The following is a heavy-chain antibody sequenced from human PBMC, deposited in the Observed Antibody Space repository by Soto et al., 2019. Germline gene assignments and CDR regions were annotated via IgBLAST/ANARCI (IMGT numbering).Heavy chain of an antibody. V-gene: IGHV3-21*01. CDR3: ARDKSSSGWPYYYYYGMDV. D-gene: IGHD6-19*01. J-gene: IGHJ6*02. CDR1: GFTFSSYS. Sequence: GGSLRLSCAASGFTFSSYSMNWVRQAPGKGLEWVSSISSGSSYIYYADSVKGRFTISRDNAKNSLYLQMNSLRAEDTAVYYCARDKSSSGWPYYYYYGMDVWGQGTTVTVSS. CDR2: ISSGSSYI.